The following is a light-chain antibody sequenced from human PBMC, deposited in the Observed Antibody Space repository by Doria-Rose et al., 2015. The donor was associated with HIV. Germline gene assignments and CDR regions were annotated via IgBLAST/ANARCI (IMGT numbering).Light chain of an antibody. V-gene: IGKV3-20*01. J-gene: IGKJ1*01. CDR2: GGS. Sequence: EIVLTQSPGTLSLSPGERATLSCRASQSFSSTYFAWYQQKPGQAPSLLIYGGSTRATGIPDRFSASGSGTDFTLTINRLEPEDFALYYCHQYGTSWTFGQGTKVEI. CDR3: HQYGTSWT. CDR1: QSFSSTY.